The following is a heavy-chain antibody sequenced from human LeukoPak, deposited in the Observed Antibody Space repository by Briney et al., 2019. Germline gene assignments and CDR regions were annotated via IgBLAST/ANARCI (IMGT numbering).Heavy chain of an antibody. CDR3: ARGTEYYFDY. J-gene: IGHJ4*02. V-gene: IGHV1-2*06. Sequence: ASVKVSCKSSGYTVTGYYMHWVRQAPGQGLEWMGRINPNSGGTNYAQKFQGRVTMTRDTSISTAYMDLTRLRSDDTSVYYWARGTEYYFDYRGEGTLVTVSS. CDR1: GYTVTGYY. CDR2: INPNSGGT. D-gene: IGHD1-1*01.